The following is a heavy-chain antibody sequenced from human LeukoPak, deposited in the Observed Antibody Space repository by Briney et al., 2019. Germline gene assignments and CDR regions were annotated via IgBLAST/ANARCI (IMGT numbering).Heavy chain of an antibody. D-gene: IGHD3/OR15-3a*01. V-gene: IGHV4-4*07. CDR1: GGSISSYY. Sequence: SETLSPTCTVSGGSISSYYWSWIRQPAGKGLEWIGRIYTSGSTNYNPSLKSRVTMSVDTSKNQFSLKLSSVTAADTAVYYCARSNPWTGYYYFDYWGQGTLVTVSS. CDR3: ARSNPWTGYYYFDY. CDR2: IYTSGST. J-gene: IGHJ4*02.